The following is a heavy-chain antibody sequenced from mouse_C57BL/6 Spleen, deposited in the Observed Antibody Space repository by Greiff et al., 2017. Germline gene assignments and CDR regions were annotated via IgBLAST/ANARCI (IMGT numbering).Heavy chain of an antibody. V-gene: IGHV1-55*01. CDR1: GYTFTSYW. D-gene: IGHD4-1*02. CDR2: IYPGSGST. Sequence: QVQLQQPGAELVKPGASVKMSCKASGYTFTSYWITWVKQRPGQGLGWIGDIYPGSGSTNYNEKFKSKATLSVDTSSSTSYMQLSSLTSEDSAVYYCARYPPQLAWFAYWGQVTLVTVSA. J-gene: IGHJ3*01. CDR3: ARYPPQLAWFAY.